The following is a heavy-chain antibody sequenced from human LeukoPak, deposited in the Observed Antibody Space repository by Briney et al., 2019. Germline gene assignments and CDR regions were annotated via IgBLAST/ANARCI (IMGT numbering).Heavy chain of an antibody. J-gene: IGHJ4*02. CDR2: INAGNGNT. V-gene: IGHV1-3*01. D-gene: IGHD3-22*01. Sequence: GASVKVSCKASGYTFTNYAMHWVRQAPGQRLEWMGWINAGNGNTKYSQKFQGRVTITRDTSASTAYMELSSLRSDDTAVYYCARDGVVVVREAFDYWGQGTLVTVSS. CDR3: ARDGVVVVREAFDY. CDR1: GYTFTNYA.